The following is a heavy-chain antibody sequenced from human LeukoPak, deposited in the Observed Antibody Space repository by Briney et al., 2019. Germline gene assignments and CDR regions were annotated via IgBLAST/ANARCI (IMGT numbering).Heavy chain of an antibody. J-gene: IGHJ4*02. CDR1: GFSFSKYG. CDR3: AREWGLIAVAGGPGY. D-gene: IGHD2-21*01. V-gene: IGHV3-33*01. CDR2: IWYDGHNK. Sequence: GGSLRLSCVASGFSFSKYGMHWGRQAPGKGLQWLAIIWYDGHNKYYADSVKGRFTISRDNSKNTLFLEMNDLKAEDTAVYYCAREWGLIAVAGGPGYWGQGTLVTVSS.